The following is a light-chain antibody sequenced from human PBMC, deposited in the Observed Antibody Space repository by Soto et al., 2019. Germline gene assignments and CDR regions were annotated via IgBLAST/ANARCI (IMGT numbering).Light chain of an antibody. CDR3: SSFTRSNSYV. J-gene: IGLJ1*01. CDR2: DVI. Sequence: QSALTQPASVSGSPGQSITISCTGTSSDVGAYNYVSWYQQHPGKVPKLMIYDVIDRPSGVSNRFSGSKSGNTASLTISGLQAEDEADYYCSSFTRSNSYVFGTGTKVTVL. V-gene: IGLV2-14*03. CDR1: SSDVGAYNY.